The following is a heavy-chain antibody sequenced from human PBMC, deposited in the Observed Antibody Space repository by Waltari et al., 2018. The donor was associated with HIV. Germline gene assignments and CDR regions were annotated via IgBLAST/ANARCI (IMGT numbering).Heavy chain of an antibody. CDR3: ASTVYRGDYYYYGMDV. Sequence: QVQLVQSGAEVKKPGSSVKVSCKASGGSFSNYAISWGRQAPGPGLEWMGGIIPIFGSTNFAQNFQGRVTITADESTSTAYMELSSLRSEDTAVYYCASTVYRGDYYYYGMDVWGQGTTVTVSS. CDR1: GGSFSNYA. CDR2: IIPIFGST. V-gene: IGHV1-69*13. J-gene: IGHJ6*02. D-gene: IGHD4-17*01.